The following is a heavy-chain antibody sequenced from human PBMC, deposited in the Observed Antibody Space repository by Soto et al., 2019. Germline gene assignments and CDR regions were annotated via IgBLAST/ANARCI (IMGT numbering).Heavy chain of an antibody. J-gene: IGHJ3*02. Sequence: EAHLVESGGGLVQPGRSRRLSCAASGFTFSSYAFNWVRQAPGKGLEWISYISVGSGFIFYADSVKGRFTISRDDAQNSLYLQMNTLRDDDTAIYFCVRDDKWAFDIWGQGTTVIVSS. D-gene: IGHD1-26*01. V-gene: IGHV3-48*02. CDR1: GFTFSSYA. CDR3: VRDDKWAFDI. CDR2: ISVGSGFI.